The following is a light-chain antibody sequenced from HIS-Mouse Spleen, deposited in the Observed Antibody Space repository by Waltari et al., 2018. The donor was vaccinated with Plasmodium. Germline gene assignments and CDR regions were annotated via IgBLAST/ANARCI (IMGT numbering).Light chain of an antibody. CDR3: AAWDDRLNGPV. CDR2: YDS. J-gene: IGLJ3*02. CDR1: GSNIGNNA. V-gene: IGLV1-36*01. Sequence: QSVLTQPPSVSEAPRQRVTISCSGSGSNIGNNAVNWYQQLPGKAPKPLIYYDSLVPSWGSDRFSGSKSGTSASRAISGLQSEDEADYYCAAWDDRLNGPVFGGGTKLTVL.